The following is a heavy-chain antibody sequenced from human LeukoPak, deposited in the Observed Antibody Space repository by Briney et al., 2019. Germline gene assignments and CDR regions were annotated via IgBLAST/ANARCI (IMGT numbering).Heavy chain of an antibody. D-gene: IGHD2-2*01. Sequence: KPSETLSLTCAVYGGSFSGYYWSWIRQPPGKGLEWIGEINHSGSTNYNPSLKSRVTISVDTSKNQFSLKLSSVTAVDTAVYYCADCSSTSCFDYWGQGTLVTVSS. CDR1: GGSFSGYY. CDR2: INHSGST. J-gene: IGHJ4*02. CDR3: ADCSSTSCFDY. V-gene: IGHV4-34*01.